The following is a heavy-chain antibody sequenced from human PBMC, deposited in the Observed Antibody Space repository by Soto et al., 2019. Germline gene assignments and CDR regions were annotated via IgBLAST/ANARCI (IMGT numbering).Heavy chain of an antibody. CDR3: ARAPAFGSGSYYNSPYYMDV. CDR1: RYTFISYD. CDR2: MNPSSGNT. J-gene: IGHJ6*03. D-gene: IGHD3-10*01. V-gene: IGHV1-8*01. Sequence: GASVKVSCKASRYTFISYDINWVRQATGQGLEWMGWMNPSSGNTGLAQKFQGRVTMTRNTSISTAYMELSSLRSEDTAVYYCARAPAFGSGSYYNSPYYMDVWGKGTTVTVSS.